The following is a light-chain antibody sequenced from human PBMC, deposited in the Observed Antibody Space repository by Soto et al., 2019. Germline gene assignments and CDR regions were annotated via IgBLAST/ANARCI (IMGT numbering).Light chain of an antibody. CDR1: SSDVGGYNY. CDR2: DVS. Sequence: QSALTQPASGSGSPGQSITISCTGTSSDVGGYNYVSWYQQHPGKAPRLTIYDVSNRPSGVSNRFSGSKSGNTASLTISGLQAEDEADYYCSSYTSSSTVLFGGGTKLTVL. J-gene: IGLJ2*01. CDR3: SSYTSSSTVL. V-gene: IGLV2-14*01.